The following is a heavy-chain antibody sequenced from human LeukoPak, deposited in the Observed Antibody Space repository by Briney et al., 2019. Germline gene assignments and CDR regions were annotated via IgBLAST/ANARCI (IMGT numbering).Heavy chain of an antibody. Sequence: GGSLKLSCAASGFTFSSYAMSWVRQAPGKGLEWVSAISGSGGSTYYADSVKGRFTISRDNSKNTLYLQMNSLRAEDTAVYYCAKPASSIAARPTGGFDPWGQGTLVTVSS. D-gene: IGHD6-6*01. J-gene: IGHJ5*02. V-gene: IGHV3-23*01. CDR1: GFTFSSYA. CDR2: ISGSGGST. CDR3: AKPASSIAARPTGGFDP.